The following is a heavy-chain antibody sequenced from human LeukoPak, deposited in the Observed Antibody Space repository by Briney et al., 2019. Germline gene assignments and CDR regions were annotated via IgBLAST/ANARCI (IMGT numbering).Heavy chain of an antibody. CDR1: GGSISSSSYY. D-gene: IGHD3-16*01. J-gene: IGHJ3*02. V-gene: IGHV4-39*01. CDR3: ARHQGGHDAFDI. Sequence: SETLSLTCTVSGGSISSSSYYWGWIRQPPGKGLEWIGSIYYSGSTYYNPSLKSRVTISVDTSKNQFSLKLSSVTAADTAVYYCARHQGGHDAFDIWGQGTVVTVSS. CDR2: IYYSGST.